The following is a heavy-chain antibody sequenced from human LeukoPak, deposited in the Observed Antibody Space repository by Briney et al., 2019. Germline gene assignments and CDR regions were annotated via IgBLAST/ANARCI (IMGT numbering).Heavy chain of an antibody. D-gene: IGHD5-18*01. V-gene: IGHV1-18*01. J-gene: IGHJ4*02. Sequence: ASVKVSYKASGYTFTSYGISWVRQAPGQGLEWMGWISGYNGNTNYAQKFQGRVTMTTDTSTSTAYMELRSLRSDDTAVYYCARDLGYSYGYVFDYWGQGTLVTVSS. CDR2: ISGYNGNT. CDR3: ARDLGYSYGYVFDY. CDR1: GYTFTSYG.